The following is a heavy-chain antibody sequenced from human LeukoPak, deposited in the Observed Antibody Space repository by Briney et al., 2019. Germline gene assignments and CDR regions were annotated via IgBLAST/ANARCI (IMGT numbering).Heavy chain of an antibody. CDR3: ASYCGGDCYSAEYFQH. D-gene: IGHD2-21*02. V-gene: IGHV3-66*01. CDR1: GFTVSSNY. CDR2: IYSGGST. Sequence: GGSLRLSCAASGFTVSSNYMSWVRQAPGKGLEWVSVIYSGGSTYYADSVKGRFTISRDNSKNTLYLQMNSLRAEDTAVYYCASYCGGDCYSAEYFQHWGQGTLVTVSS. J-gene: IGHJ1*01.